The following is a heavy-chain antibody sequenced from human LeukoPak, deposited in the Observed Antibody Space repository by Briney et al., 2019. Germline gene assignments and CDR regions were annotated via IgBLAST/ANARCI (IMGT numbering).Heavy chain of an antibody. Sequence: GGSLRLSCAASGFTFDDNTMHWVRQAPGKGLEWVSLISWDGGSTYYADSVKGRFTISRDNSKNSLYLQTNSLRTEDTALYYCAKDKAAGGYSYGYLDYWGQGTLVAVSS. V-gene: IGHV3-43*01. CDR3: AKDKAAGGYSYGYLDY. CDR1: GFTFDDNT. CDR2: ISWDGGST. J-gene: IGHJ4*02. D-gene: IGHD5-18*01.